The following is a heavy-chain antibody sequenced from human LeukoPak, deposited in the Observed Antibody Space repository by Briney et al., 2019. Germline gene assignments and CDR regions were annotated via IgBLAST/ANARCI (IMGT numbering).Heavy chain of an antibody. CDR2: MNPNSGNT. D-gene: IGHD1-7*01. V-gene: IGHV1-8*03. CDR3: ALKMRRYNWNYSGLGDAFDI. Sequence: GASVKVSCKASGYTFTSYAMHWVRQAPGQRLEWMGWMNPNSGNTGYAQKFQGRVTITRNTSISTAYMELSSLRSEDTAVYYCALKMRRYNWNYSGLGDAFDIWGQGTMVTVSS. CDR1: GYTFTSYA. J-gene: IGHJ3*02.